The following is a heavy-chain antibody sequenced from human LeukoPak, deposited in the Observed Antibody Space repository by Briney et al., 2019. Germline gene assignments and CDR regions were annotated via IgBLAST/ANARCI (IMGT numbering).Heavy chain of an antibody. CDR2: IYTSGST. V-gene: IGHV4-4*07. CDR3: ARHDVAGATTDYFQH. J-gene: IGHJ1*01. Sequence: SETLSLTCTVSGGSISSYYWSWIRQPAGKGLEWIGRIYTSGSTNYNPSLKSRVTISVDTSKNQISLKLGSVTAADTAVYYCARHDVAGATTDYFQHWGQGTLVTVSS. CDR1: GGSISSYY. D-gene: IGHD1-26*01.